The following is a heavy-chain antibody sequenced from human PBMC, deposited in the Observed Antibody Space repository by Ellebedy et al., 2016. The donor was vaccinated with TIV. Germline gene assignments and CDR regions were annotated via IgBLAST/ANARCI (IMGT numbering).Heavy chain of an antibody. V-gene: IGHV1-46*01. CDR2: INPSGGST. CDR1: GYTFTSYY. J-gene: IGHJ2*01. Sequence: AASVKVSCKASGYTFTSYYMHWVRRAPGQGLEWMGIINPSGGSTSYAQKFQGRVTMTRDTSTSTVYMELSSLRSEDTAVYYCARDRIAARPPGWYFDLWGRGTLVTVSS. CDR3: ARDRIAARPPGWYFDL. D-gene: IGHD6-6*01.